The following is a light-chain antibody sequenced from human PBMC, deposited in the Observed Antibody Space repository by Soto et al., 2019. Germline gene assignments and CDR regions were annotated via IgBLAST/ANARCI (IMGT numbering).Light chain of an antibody. CDR1: QSVDSY. CDR2: DAS. CDR3: QQHSNRLT. V-gene: IGKV3-11*01. Sequence: EIVLTQSPATLSLSPGERATLSCRVSQSVDSYLAWYQQKPGQAPRLLIFDASNRATGIPARFSGSGSGTDFTLTISSLEPEDFAVYYCQQHSNRLTFGGGTKVEI. J-gene: IGKJ4*01.